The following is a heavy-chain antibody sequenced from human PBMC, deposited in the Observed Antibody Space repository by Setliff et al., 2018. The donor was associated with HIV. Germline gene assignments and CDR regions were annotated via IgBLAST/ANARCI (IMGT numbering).Heavy chain of an antibody. CDR2: TTPLLGTT. D-gene: IGHD3-3*01. J-gene: IGHJ3*02. CDR3: ARGWGGFWSGYEAFDI. CDR1: GGTFSSYG. Sequence: SVKVSCKASGGTFSSYGITWVRQAPGQGLEWMGGTTPLLGTTNYAQKFQGRVTITTDESTSTAYMELSSLRSEDTAVYYCARGWGGFWSGYEAFDIWGQGTMVTVSS. V-gene: IGHV1-69*05.